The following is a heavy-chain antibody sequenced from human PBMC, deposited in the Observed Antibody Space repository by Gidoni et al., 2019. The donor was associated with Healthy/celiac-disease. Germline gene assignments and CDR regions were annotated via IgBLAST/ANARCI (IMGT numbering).Heavy chain of an antibody. V-gene: IGHV1-58*01. Sequence: QMQLVQSGPEVKKPGTSVKVSCTASGFTFTSSAVQWVRQARGQRLEWIGWIVVGSGNTNYAQKFQERVTITRDMSTSTAYMELSSLRSEDTAVYYCAADRGVAPLYGMDVWGQGTTVTVSS. D-gene: IGHD3-10*01. CDR2: IVVGSGNT. CDR1: GFTFTSSA. J-gene: IGHJ6*02. CDR3: AADRGVAPLYGMDV.